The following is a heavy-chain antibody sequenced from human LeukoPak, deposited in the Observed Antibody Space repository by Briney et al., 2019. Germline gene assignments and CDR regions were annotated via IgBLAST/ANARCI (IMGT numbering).Heavy chain of an antibody. V-gene: IGHV3-72*01. CDR1: GFSITDHH. D-gene: IGHD6-13*01. CDR2: TATTKPNSSTT. J-gene: IGHJ4*02. Sequence: GRSLRLSCARAGFSITDHHMGWVRQAPGKGLEWIGRTATTKPNSSTTQYTASVRGRFRISRDDSQNSLYLNLNSLKTEDTAGYYCVRVVTTGSGWYHFDNWGLGTLVTVSS. CDR3: VRVVTTGSGWYHFDN.